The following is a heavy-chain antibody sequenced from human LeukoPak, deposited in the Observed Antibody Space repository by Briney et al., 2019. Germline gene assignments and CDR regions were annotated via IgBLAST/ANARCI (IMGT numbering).Heavy chain of an antibody. J-gene: IGHJ4*02. CDR3: ARARVPFYYYGSGSLVS. CDR1: GFTFSSYW. CDR2: IKQDGSEK. D-gene: IGHD3-10*01. V-gene: IGHV3-7*01. Sequence: AGGSLRLSCAASGFTFSSYWMSWVRQAPGKGLEWVANIKQDGSEKYYVDSVKGRFTISRDNAKNSLYLQMNSLRAEDTAVYYCARARVPFYYYGSGSLVSWGQGTLVTVSS.